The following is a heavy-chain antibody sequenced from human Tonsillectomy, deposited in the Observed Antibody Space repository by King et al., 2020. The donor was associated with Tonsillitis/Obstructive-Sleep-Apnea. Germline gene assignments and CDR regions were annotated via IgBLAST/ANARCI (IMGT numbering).Heavy chain of an antibody. J-gene: IGHJ6*03. D-gene: IGHD6-25*01. V-gene: IGHV3-11*01. Sequence: VQLVESGGGLVKPGGSLRLSCAASGFTFSDYYMSWIRQAPGKGLEWVSYISTSVSTMYYADSVRGRFTISRDNANNSLFLQMNSLRVEDTAIYYCARGTIAANYYYYYMDVWGKGTTVTVSS. CDR3: ARGTIAANYYYYYMDV. CDR2: ISTSVSTM. CDR1: GFTFSDYY.